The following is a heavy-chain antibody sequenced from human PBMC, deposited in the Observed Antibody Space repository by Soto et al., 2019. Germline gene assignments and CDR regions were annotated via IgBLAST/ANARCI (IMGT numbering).Heavy chain of an antibody. V-gene: IGHV3-7*03. CDR2: IKADGSEK. D-gene: IGHD3-16*01. CDR1: GFTFSNHW. Sequence: GGSLRLSCAGSGFTFSNHWMNWVRQAPGKGLEWVANIKADGSEKYYVDSVKGRFTISXXXAXXSXXLXKNXXRAXDTAVYYCARARGVDSWGQGTLVTVSS. CDR3: ARARGVDS. J-gene: IGHJ5*01.